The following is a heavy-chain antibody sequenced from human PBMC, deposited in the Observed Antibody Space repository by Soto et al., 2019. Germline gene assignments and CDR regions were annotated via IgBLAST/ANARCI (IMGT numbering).Heavy chain of an antibody. J-gene: IGHJ6*02. CDR1: GGSISSSNW. D-gene: IGHD5-12*01. Sequence: SETLSLTCAVSGGSISSSNWWSWVRQPPGKGLEWIGEIYHSGSTNYNPSLKSRVTISVDKSKNQFSLKLSSVTAADTAVYYCARGYSGYDRPYYYGMDVWGQGTTVTVSS. V-gene: IGHV4-4*02. CDR2: IYHSGST. CDR3: ARGYSGYDRPYYYGMDV.